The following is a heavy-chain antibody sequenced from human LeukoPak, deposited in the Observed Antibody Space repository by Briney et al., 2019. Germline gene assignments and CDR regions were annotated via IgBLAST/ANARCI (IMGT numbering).Heavy chain of an antibody. CDR1: GGYISSYY. CDR2: IYYSGST. J-gene: IGHJ4*02. D-gene: IGHD5-12*01. CDR3: ARYYTGWPSFDY. V-gene: IGHV4-59*01. Sequence: SQTLSLTCTVSGGYISSYYWSWIRQPPGKGLEWIGYIYYSGSTNYNPSLKSRVTMSVDTSKNQFSLRLTSVTAADTAVYYCARYYTGWPSFDYWGQGTLVTVS.